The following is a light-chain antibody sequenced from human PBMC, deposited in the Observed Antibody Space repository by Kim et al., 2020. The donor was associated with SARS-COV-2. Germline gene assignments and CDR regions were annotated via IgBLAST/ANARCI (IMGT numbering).Light chain of an antibody. V-gene: IGLV2-11*01. CDR1: SSDVGGYNY. CDR2: DVS. J-gene: IGLJ3*02. Sequence: QSALTRPRSVSGSPGQSVTISCTGTSSDVGGYNYVSWYQQHPGKAPKLMIYDVSKRPSGVPDRFSGSKSGNTASLTISGLQAEDEADYYCCSYAGSYWVFGGGTQLTVL. CDR3: CSYAGSYWV.